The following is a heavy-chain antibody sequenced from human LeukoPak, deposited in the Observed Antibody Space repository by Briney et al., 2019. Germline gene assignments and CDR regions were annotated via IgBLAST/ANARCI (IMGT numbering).Heavy chain of an antibody. D-gene: IGHD3-10*01. Sequence: SDTLSLTCIVSCGDMSSSSFYWGWIRQPPGTGLEWIGSIHNTGNPYYTSSLKSHVAISLDQSKKQFSLRLDSVTAADTAVYYCAKSDPYQLGSGTYAFDIWGQGTKVTVSS. CDR1: CGDMSSSSFY. J-gene: IGHJ3*02. CDR2: IHNTGNP. V-gene: IGHV4-39*07. CDR3: AKSDPYQLGSGTYAFDI.